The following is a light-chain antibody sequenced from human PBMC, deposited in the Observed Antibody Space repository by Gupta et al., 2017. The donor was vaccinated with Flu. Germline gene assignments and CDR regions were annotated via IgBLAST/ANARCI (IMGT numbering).Light chain of an antibody. CDR3: QQRSNF. V-gene: IGKV3-11*01. J-gene: IGKJ4*01. Sequence: TQAPATLSLSPGERATLSCRASQSVSSYLAGYQQKPGQAPRLLIYDAANRATGIPARVSGSGSGTDFTLTISSIEPEDFAGYYCQQRSNFFGGGTKVEIK. CDR2: DAA. CDR1: QSVSSY.